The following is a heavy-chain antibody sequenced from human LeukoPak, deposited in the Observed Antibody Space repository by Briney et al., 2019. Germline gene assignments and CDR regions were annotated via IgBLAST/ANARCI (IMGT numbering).Heavy chain of an antibody. J-gene: IGHJ4*02. V-gene: IGHV3-48*01. CDR2: IGIDSGNT. CDR3: ARDHNYAFDN. CDR1: GFPFIEYS. Sequence: GGSLRLSCTASGFPFIEYSMNWVRQAPGKGLEWISYIGIDSGNTKYADSVRGRFTISTDKAKNSLYLQMNSLRVEDTAVYYCARDHNYAFDNWGQGTLVYVAS. D-gene: IGHD1-1*01.